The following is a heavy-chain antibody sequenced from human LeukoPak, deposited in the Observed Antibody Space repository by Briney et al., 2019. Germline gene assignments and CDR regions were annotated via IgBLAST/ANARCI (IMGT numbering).Heavy chain of an antibody. V-gene: IGHV3-30*04. CDR3: ARAMVRGVHFDY. J-gene: IGHJ4*02. D-gene: IGHD3-10*01. Sequence: GGSLRLSCAASGFTFSSYAMHWVRQAPGKGLEWVAVISYDGSNKYYADSVKGRFTISRDSSKNTLYLQMNSLSAADTAVYYCARAMVRGVHFDYWGQGTLVTVSS. CDR2: ISYDGSNK. CDR1: GFTFSSYA.